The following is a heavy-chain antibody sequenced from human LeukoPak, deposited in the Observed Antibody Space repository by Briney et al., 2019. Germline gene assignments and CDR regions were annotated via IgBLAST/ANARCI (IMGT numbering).Heavy chain of an antibody. D-gene: IGHD3-16*01. J-gene: IGHJ6*02. V-gene: IGHV3-23*01. CDR1: TFTFSNYA. Sequence: GGSLRLSCAASTFTFSNYAMSWVRQAPGKGLDWVSAITSRGSAYYGDSVKGRFTTSRDNSKNTLYLQMNSLRAEDTAVYYCAKTVHDRYYYYGMDVWGQGTTVTVSS. CDR2: ITSRGSA. CDR3: AKTVHDRYYYYGMDV.